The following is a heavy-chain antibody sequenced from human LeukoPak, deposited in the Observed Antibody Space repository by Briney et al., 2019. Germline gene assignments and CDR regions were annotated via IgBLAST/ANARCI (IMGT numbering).Heavy chain of an antibody. V-gene: IGHV4-34*01. J-gene: IGHJ4*02. CDR2: INHSGST. D-gene: IGHD5-12*01. CDR1: GVSFSGYY. CDR3: ARRSGNIVATKDAGEAFDY. Sequence: PSETLSLTCAVYGVSFSGYYWSWIRQPPGKGLEWIGEINHSGSTNYNPSLKSRVTISVDTSKNQFSLKLSSVTAADTAVYYCARRSGNIVATKDAGEAFDYWGQGTLVTVSS.